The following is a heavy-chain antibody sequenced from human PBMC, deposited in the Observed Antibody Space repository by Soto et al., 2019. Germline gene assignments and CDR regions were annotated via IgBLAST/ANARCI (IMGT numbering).Heavy chain of an antibody. J-gene: IGHJ4*02. Sequence: XGSLRLSCAASGFTFSDYYMSWIRQAPGKGLEWVSYISSSGSTIYYADSVKGRFTISRDNAKNSLYLQMNSLRAEDTAVYYCARDFGAMADTAMVYFDYWGQGTLVTVSS. V-gene: IGHV3-11*01. D-gene: IGHD5-18*01. CDR1: GFTFSDYY. CDR3: ARDFGAMADTAMVYFDY. CDR2: ISSSGSTI.